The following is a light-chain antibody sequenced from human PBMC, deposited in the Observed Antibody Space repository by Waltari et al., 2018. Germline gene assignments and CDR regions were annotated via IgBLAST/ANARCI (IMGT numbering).Light chain of an antibody. Sequence: EIVLTQSPGTLSLSPGATATLSCRASQSVTGNFLAWYQQKPGQTPRPLIFGASNRATGIPDRFRVIGSGPDFTLTISRLEPEDFALYVCQQYSSSPAITFAQGTRLEIK. CDR3: QQYSSSPAIT. V-gene: IGKV3-20*01. CDR2: GAS. CDR1: QSVTGNF. J-gene: IGKJ5*01.